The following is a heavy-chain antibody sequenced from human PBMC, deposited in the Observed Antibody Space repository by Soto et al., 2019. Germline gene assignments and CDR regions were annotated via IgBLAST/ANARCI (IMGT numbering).Heavy chain of an antibody. D-gene: IGHD3-16*01. CDR1: GFSVSSNS. CDR2: IHSDVTT. J-gene: IGHJ5*02. CDR3: ARELSRSWYNWFDP. Sequence: PGGSLRLSCAASGFSVSSNSMSWVRQAPGKGLEWVSVIHSDVTTYYADSVKGRFIISRDNSKDTLYLQMNRLRAEDTAVYYCARELSRSWYNWFDPWGQGTLVTVSS. V-gene: IGHV3-53*01.